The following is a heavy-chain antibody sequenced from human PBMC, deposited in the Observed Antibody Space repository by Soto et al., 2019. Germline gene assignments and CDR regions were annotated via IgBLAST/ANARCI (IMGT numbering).Heavy chain of an antibody. V-gene: IGHV1-2*04. Sequence: RASVKVSCKASGYSFAYYGINWVRQAPGQGLEWMGWVDPNGGGSNSAQKFQGSVTMTWDTSITTAYLDLTRLTTNDTATYFCATWVDYGDFEGFDFWGQGTLVTVSS. J-gene: IGHJ4*02. CDR3: ATWVDYGDFEGFDF. D-gene: IGHD4-17*01. CDR1: GYSFAYYG. CDR2: VDPNGGGS.